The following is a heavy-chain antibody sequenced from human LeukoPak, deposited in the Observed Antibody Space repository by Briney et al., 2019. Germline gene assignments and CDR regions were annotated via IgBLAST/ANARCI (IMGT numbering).Heavy chain of an antibody. V-gene: IGHV4-30-4*08. CDR1: GGSISSGDYY. Sequence: PSETLSLTCTVSGGSISSGDYYWSWIRQPPGKGLEWIGYIYYSGSTYYNPSLKSRVTISVDTSKNQFSLKLSSVTAADTAVYYCARVGITTAPDSGSFGYWGQGTLVTVSS. J-gene: IGHJ4*02. CDR2: IYYSGST. D-gene: IGHD1-26*01. CDR3: ARVGITTAPDSGSFGY.